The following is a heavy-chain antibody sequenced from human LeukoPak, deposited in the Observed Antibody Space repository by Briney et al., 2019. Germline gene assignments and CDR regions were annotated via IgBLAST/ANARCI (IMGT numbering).Heavy chain of an antibody. V-gene: IGHV3-66*01. Sequence: WGSLRLSCAASGFTFSSYTMSWVRQAPGKGLEWLSVLYSDGNTCYADSVKGRFTISRDNSKNTLYLQMNSLRAEDTAVYYCARDSETKVPFDYWGQGTLVTVSS. CDR3: ARDSETKVPFDY. D-gene: IGHD4-11*01. CDR1: GFTFSSYT. CDR2: LYSDGNT. J-gene: IGHJ4*02.